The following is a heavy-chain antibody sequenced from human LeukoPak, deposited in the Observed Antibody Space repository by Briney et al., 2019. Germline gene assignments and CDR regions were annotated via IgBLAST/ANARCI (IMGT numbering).Heavy chain of an antibody. V-gene: IGHV3-43*01. CDR2: ISWDGGST. J-gene: IGHJ4*02. Sequence: GGSLRLSCAASGFTFDDYTMHWVRQAPGKGLEWVSLISWDGGSTYYADSVKGRFTISRDNSENSLYLQMNSLRTEDTALYYCAKASGYSSGWLDYWGQGTLVTVSS. CDR1: GFTFDDYT. D-gene: IGHD6-19*01. CDR3: AKASGYSSGWLDY.